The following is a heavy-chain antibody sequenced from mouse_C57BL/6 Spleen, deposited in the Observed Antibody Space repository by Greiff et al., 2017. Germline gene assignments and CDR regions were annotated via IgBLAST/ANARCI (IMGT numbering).Heavy chain of an antibody. Sequence: DVQLQESGPELVKPGASVKISCKASGYSFTGYYMNWVKQSPEKSLEWIGEINPSTGGTTYNQKFKAKATLTVDKSSSTAYMQLKSLTSEDSAVYYCARRGFDYWGQGTTLTVSS. CDR3: ARRGFDY. CDR2: INPSTGGT. V-gene: IGHV1-42*01. J-gene: IGHJ2*01. CDR1: GYSFTGYY.